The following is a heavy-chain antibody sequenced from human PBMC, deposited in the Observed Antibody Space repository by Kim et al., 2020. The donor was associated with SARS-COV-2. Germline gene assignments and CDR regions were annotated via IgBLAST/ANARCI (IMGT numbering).Heavy chain of an antibody. J-gene: IGHJ4*02. D-gene: IGHD6-19*01. Sequence: GGSLRLSCAASGFMFTDYAMDWVRQAPGKGLEWVSGISGGGGTYYADSVKGRFTISRDTSKNMYLQMKILTAEDTALYYCAKGRSSSAWSSNDYWGQGILVTVSS. V-gene: IGHV3-23*01. CDR2: ISGGGGT. CDR3: AKGRSSSAWSSNDY. CDR1: GFMFTDYA.